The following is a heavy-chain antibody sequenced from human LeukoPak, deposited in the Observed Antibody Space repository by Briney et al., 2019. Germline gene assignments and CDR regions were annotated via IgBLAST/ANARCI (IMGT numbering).Heavy chain of an antibody. CDR3: ATTTYYDILTGYYSPSPLLL. Sequence: GGSLRLSCAASGFTFSSYWMSWVRQAPGKGLEWVANIKQDGSEEYYVDSVKGRFTISRDNAKNSLYLQMNSLRAEDTAVYYCATTTYYDILTGYYSPSPLLLWGQGTLVTVSS. CDR2: IKQDGSEE. D-gene: IGHD3-9*01. J-gene: IGHJ4*02. CDR1: GFTFSSYW. V-gene: IGHV3-7*01.